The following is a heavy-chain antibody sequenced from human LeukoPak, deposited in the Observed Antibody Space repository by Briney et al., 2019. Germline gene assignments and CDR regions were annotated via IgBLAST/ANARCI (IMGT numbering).Heavy chain of an antibody. CDR1: GFTFSSYA. Sequence: GRSLRLSCAASGFTFSSYAMHWVRQAPGKGLEWVAVISYDGSNKHYADSVKGRFTISRDNSKNTLYLQMNSLRAEDTAVYYCARDSVYYDGNTYFQHWGQGTLVTVSS. V-gene: IGHV3-30-3*01. J-gene: IGHJ1*01. CDR3: ARDSVYYDGNTYFQH. D-gene: IGHD3-22*01. CDR2: ISYDGSNK.